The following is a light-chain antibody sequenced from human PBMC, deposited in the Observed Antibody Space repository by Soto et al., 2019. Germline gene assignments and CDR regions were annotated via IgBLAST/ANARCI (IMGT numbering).Light chain of an antibody. J-gene: IGKJ1*01. Sequence: EIVMTQSPATLSVSPGERATLSCRASQSVSSNLAWYQQKPGQAPRLLIYGASTRATGIPARFSGSGSGTEFTLTISSLQYEDFAVYYCQQYNNWPPWTFGQGTTVDIQ. V-gene: IGKV3-15*01. CDR2: GAS. CDR3: QQYNNWPPWT. CDR1: QSVSSN.